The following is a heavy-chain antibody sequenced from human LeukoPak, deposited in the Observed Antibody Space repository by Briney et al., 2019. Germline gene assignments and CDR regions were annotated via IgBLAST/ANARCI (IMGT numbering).Heavy chain of an antibody. J-gene: IGHJ4*02. CDR2: ISGSGGST. CDR3: ARDPAPVPAAILGDIQIGY. V-gene: IGHV3-23*01. D-gene: IGHD2-2*01. CDR1: GFTFSSYA. Sequence: GGSLRLSCAASGFTFSSYAMSWVRQAPGKGLEWVSAISGSGGSTYYADSVKGRFTISRDNAKNSLYLQMNSLRAEDTGVYYCARDPAPVPAAILGDIQIGYWGQGTLVTVSS.